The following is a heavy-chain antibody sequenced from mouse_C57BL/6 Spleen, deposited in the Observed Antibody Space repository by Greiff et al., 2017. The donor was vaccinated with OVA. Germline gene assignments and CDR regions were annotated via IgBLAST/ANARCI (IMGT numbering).Heavy chain of an antibody. Sequence: DVQLQESGPGLVKPSQSLSLTCSVTGYSITSGYYWHWIRQFPGNKLEWMGYISYDGSNNYNPSLKNRISITRDTSKNQFFLKLNSVTTEDTATYYCARGQLWYFDVWGTGTTVTVSS. CDR3: ARGQLWYFDV. J-gene: IGHJ1*03. CDR2: ISYDGSN. CDR1: GYSITSGYY. D-gene: IGHD4-1*02. V-gene: IGHV3-6*01.